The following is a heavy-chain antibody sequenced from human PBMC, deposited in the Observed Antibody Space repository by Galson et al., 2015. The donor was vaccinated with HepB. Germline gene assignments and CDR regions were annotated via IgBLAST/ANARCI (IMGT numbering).Heavy chain of an antibody. D-gene: IGHD1-26*01. Sequence: SLRLSCAASRFAFSDYCMTWVRHSPGKGLEWVATIKRDGSEKFYVDSVEGRFTISRDNSRYSLYLQMDNVRVEDTAVYFCARGRRTNSYEWELWGEGT. CDR2: IKRDGSEK. CDR3: ARGRRTNSYEWEL. CDR1: RFAFSDYC. V-gene: IGHV3-7*01. J-gene: IGHJ1*01.